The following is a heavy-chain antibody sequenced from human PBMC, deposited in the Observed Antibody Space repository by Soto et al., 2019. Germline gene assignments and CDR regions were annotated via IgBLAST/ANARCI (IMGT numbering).Heavy chain of an antibody. V-gene: IGHV1-3*01. CDR1: GGTFSSYA. J-gene: IGHJ6*02. CDR3: ARGGEGEYCISTSCPPSYYYYGMDV. CDR2: INAGNGNT. D-gene: IGHD2-2*01. Sequence: ASVKVSCKASGGTFSSYAISWVRQAPGQRLEWMGWINAGNGNTKYSQKFQGRVTITRDTSASTAYMELSSLRSEDTAVYYCARGGEGEYCISTSCPPSYYYYGMDVWGQGTTVTVSS.